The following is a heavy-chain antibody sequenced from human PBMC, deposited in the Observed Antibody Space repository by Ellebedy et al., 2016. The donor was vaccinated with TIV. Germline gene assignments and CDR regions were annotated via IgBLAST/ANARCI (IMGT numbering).Heavy chain of an antibody. CDR1: GYTFSTYW. Sequence: GESLKISXAGSGYTFSTYWMHWVRQAPGKGLVWISGISPAGTRTIYADSVKGRVTISRDNAKNTMYLQMNILRAEDAAVYYCSRDTVGEDDYWGQGTLVTVSS. CDR2: ISPAGTRT. CDR3: SRDTVGEDDY. J-gene: IGHJ4*02. V-gene: IGHV3-74*01. D-gene: IGHD3-10*01.